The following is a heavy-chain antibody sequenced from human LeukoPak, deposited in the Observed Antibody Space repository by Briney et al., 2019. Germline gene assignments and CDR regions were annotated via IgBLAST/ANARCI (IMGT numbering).Heavy chain of an antibody. CDR3: ARRYDFWSGYYGWFDP. CDR2: ISISGYST. Sequence: GGSLRLSCAASGFTFNNYYMIWIRRAPGKGLEWISYISISGYSTYYADSVKGRFTISRDNAKNSLYLQMNNLRPEDTAFYYCARRYDFWSGYYGWFDPWGQGTLVTVSS. V-gene: IGHV3-11*04. D-gene: IGHD3-3*01. CDR1: GFTFNNYY. J-gene: IGHJ5*02.